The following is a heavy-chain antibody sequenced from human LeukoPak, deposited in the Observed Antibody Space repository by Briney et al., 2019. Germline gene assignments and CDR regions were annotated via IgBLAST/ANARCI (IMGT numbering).Heavy chain of an antibody. CDR3: AKYYYDSSGYYDAAPLDS. J-gene: IGHJ4*02. D-gene: IGHD3-22*01. CDR2: ISGSGYST. Sequence: GGSLRLSCAAFGFTFSTYAMSWVRQAPGKGLEWVSSISGSGYSTYYADSVEGRFTISRDNFKSTLFLQMISLRAEDTAVYSCAKYYYDSSGYYDAAPLDSWGQGTLVTVFS. CDR1: GFTFSTYA. V-gene: IGHV3-23*01.